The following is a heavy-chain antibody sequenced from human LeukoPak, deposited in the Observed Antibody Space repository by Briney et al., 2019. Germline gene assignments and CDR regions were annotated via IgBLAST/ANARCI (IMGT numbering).Heavy chain of an antibody. CDR1: GGSISSYY. D-gene: IGHD6-13*01. CDR3: ARVPKYSSTKYYYYYYGMDV. Sequence: SETLSLTCTVSGGSISSYYWSWIRQPPGKGLEWIGYIYYSGSTNYNPSLKSRVTISVDTSKNQFSLKLSSVTAADTAVYYCARVPKYSSTKYYYYYYGMDVWGQGTTVTVSS. V-gene: IGHV4-59*12. J-gene: IGHJ6*02. CDR2: IYYSGST.